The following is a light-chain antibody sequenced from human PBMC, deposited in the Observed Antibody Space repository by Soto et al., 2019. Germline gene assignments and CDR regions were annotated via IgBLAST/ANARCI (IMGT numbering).Light chain of an antibody. Sequence: DIPMTQSPSSLSASVGDRVTITCRASQGISNYLAWYQQKPGKVPKLLIYAASTLQSGVPSRFSGSGSGTDFTLTISSLQPEAVATYYCQKDNSAPQTFGQGPRWKSN. CDR3: QKDNSAPQT. J-gene: IGKJ1*01. V-gene: IGKV1-27*01. CDR2: AAS. CDR1: QGISNY.